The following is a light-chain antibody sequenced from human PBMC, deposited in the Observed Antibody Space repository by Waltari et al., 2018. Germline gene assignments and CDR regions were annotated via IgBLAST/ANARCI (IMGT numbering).Light chain of an antibody. CDR1: QDIYTD. CDR2: AAS. J-gene: IGKJ1*01. V-gene: IGKV1-9*01. Sequence: IQLTQSPSALSASVGDRVTITCRATQDIYTDLAWYQQEPGKAPKLLIYAASTLQSGVPSRFSGSGSGTDFTLTISSLQPEDFATYYCQQFNSYPRTFGQGTKVEIK. CDR3: QQFNSYPRT.